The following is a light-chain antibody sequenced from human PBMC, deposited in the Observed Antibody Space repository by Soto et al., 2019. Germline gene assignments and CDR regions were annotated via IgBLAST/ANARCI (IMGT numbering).Light chain of an antibody. J-gene: IGKJ1*01. V-gene: IGKV3-20*01. CDR2: GAS. CDR1: QSVSNF. Sequence: EIVLTQSPATLSLSPGERATLSFSASQSVSNFLAWYQQKPGQAPRLLIYGASSRATGIPDRFSGSGSGTDFTLTISRLEPEDFAVYYCQQYGSSWSFGQGTKVDIK. CDR3: QQYGSSWS.